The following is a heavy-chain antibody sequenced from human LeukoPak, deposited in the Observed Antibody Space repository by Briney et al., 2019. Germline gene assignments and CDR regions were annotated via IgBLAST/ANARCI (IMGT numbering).Heavy chain of an antibody. CDR2: INPNSGGT. CDR1: GYTFTGYY. J-gene: IGHJ4*02. CDR3: ARVPHSYNWNDADVCYY. V-gene: IGHV1-2*06. Sequence: VASVTVSCTASGYTFTGYYMHWVRQAPGQGLEWMGRINPNSGGTNYAQKFQGRVTMTRDTSISTAYMELSRLRSDDTAVYYCARVPHSYNWNDADVCYYWGQGTLVTVSS. D-gene: IGHD1-20*01.